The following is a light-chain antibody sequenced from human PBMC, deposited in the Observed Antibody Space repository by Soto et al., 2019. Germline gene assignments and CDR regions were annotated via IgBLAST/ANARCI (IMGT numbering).Light chain of an antibody. Sequence: EIGMTQYPSTLPSCPWEIVTLSCRASQSVNSDLAWYQQTPGQAPRPLIYDASTRAAGVPARFSGSGSGTEFTLTISSLQSEDFALYYCQQYSQWPLYTFGQGTKVDIK. V-gene: IGKV3-15*01. J-gene: IGKJ2*01. CDR2: DAS. CDR3: QQYSQWPLYT. CDR1: QSVNSD.